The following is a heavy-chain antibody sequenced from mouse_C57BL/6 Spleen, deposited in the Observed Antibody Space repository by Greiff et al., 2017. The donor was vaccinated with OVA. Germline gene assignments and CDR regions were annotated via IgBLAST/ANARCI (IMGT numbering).Heavy chain of an antibody. J-gene: IGHJ2*01. CDR1: GYAFTNYL. CDR3: ARPYGYDGGYFDY. Sequence: VKVVESGAELVRPGTSVKVSCKASGYAFTNYLIEWVKQRPGQGLEWIGVINPGSGGTNYNEKFKGKATLTADKSSSTAYMQLSSLTSEDSAVYFCARPYGYDGGYFDYWGQGTTLTVSS. CDR2: INPGSGGT. D-gene: IGHD2-2*01. V-gene: IGHV1-54*01.